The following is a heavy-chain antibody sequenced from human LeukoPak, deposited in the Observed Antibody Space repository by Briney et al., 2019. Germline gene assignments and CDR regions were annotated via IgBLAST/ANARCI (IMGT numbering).Heavy chain of an antibody. CDR2: ISNRSTYI. CDR1: GFTFSYYS. V-gene: IGHV3-21*01. D-gene: IGHD3-10*01. J-gene: IGHJ6*02. Sequence: PGGSLRLSCAASGFTFSYYSMSWVRQAPGKGLEWVSSISNRSTYIYYADSLKGRFTISRDNAKNSLYLQMNSLRAEDTAVYYCARPLVGFGALRYSMDVWGQGTTVTVSS. CDR3: ARPLVGFGALRYSMDV.